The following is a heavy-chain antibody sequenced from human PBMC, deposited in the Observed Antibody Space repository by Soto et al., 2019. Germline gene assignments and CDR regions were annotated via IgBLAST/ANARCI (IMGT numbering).Heavy chain of an antibody. V-gene: IGHV4-30-2*01. J-gene: IGHJ4*02. D-gene: IGHD4-17*01. CDR3: ASGLVTTLHY. Sequence: QLQLQESGSGLVKPSQTLSLTCAVSGGSISSGGYSWSWIRQPPGKGLEWIGYIYHSGSTYYNPSPKSRGTISVYRSKSQFSLKLSSVTAADTAVYYCASGLVTTLHYWGQGTLVTVSS. CDR1: GGSISSGGYS. CDR2: IYHSGST.